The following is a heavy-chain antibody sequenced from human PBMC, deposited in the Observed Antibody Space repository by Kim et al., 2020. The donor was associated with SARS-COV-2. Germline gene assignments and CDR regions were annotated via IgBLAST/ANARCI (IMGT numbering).Heavy chain of an antibody. V-gene: IGHV3-23*01. CDR1: GFTFSSYA. J-gene: IGHJ4*02. Sequence: GGSLRLSCAASGFTFSSYAMSWVRQAPGKGLEWVSGISGSGGSTYYADSVKGRFTISRDNSKNTLYLQMNSLRAEDTAVYYCANHYCSSTNCGLDYWGQGTLVTVSS. D-gene: IGHD2-2*01. CDR3: ANHYCSSTNCGLDY. CDR2: ISGSGGST.